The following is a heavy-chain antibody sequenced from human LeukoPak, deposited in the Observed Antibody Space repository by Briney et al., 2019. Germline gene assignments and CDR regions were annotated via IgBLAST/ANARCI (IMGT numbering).Heavy chain of an antibody. Sequence: GASVKVSCKASGGTFSSYAISWVRQAPGQGLEWMGRIIPILGIANYAQKFQGRVTITADKSTSTAYMELRSLKSDDTAVYYCARVVVVAAASWFDPWGQGTLVTVSS. CDR2: IIPILGIA. CDR3: ARVVVVAAASWFDP. J-gene: IGHJ5*02. D-gene: IGHD2-15*01. V-gene: IGHV1-69*04. CDR1: GGTFSSYA.